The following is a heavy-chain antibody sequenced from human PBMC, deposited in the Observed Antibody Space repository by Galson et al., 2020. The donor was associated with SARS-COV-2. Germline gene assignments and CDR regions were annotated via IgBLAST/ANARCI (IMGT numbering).Heavy chain of an antibody. CDR1: GFTFSSYA. D-gene: IGHD2-2*01. CDR3: ARDGARYCSSTSCYVGPDY. Sequence: GESLKISCAASGFTFSSYAMHWVRQAPGKGLEWVAVISYDGSNKYYVDSVKGRFTISRDNSKNTLYLQMNSLRAEDTAVYYCARDGARYCSSTSCYVGPDYWGQGTLVTVSS. J-gene: IGHJ4*02. CDR2: ISYDGSNK. V-gene: IGHV3-30*01.